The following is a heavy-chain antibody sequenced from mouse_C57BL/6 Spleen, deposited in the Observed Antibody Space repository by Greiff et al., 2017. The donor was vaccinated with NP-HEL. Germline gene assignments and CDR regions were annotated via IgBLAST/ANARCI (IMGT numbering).Heavy chain of an antibody. Sequence: EVQLQQSGTVLARPGASVKMSCKTSGYTFTSYWMHWVKQRPGQGLEWIGAIYPGNSDTSYNQKFKGKEKLTAGTSDSTAYMELSGLTNEVSAVYYCTREGGAWFSYWGQGPLVPFSA. CDR1: GYTFTSYW. CDR2: IYPGNSDT. CDR3: TREGGAWFSY. V-gene: IGHV1-5*01. J-gene: IGHJ3*01.